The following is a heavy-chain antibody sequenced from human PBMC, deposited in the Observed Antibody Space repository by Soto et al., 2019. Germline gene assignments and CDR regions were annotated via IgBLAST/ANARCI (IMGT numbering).Heavy chain of an antibody. Sequence: GGSLRLSCAASGFTFDDYAMHWVRQAPGKGLEWVSGISWNSGSIGYADSVKGRFTISRDNAKNSLYLQMNSLRAEDTALYYCAKDVTAGGGDRTYYFDYWGQGTLVTVSS. J-gene: IGHJ4*02. D-gene: IGHD2-21*02. CDR2: ISWNSGSI. CDR3: AKDVTAGGGDRTYYFDY. CDR1: GFTFDDYA. V-gene: IGHV3-9*01.